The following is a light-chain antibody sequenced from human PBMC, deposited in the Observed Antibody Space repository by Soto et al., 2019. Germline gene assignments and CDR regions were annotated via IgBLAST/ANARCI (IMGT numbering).Light chain of an antibody. CDR1: SSDVGAYKY. J-gene: IGLJ1*01. CDR3: SSYTRSGTQV. Sequence: QSVLTQPASVSGSPGQSITISCTGTSSDVGAYKYVSWYQQHPGKAPKVVIYEDTNRPSGVSTRFSGSKSGNTASLTISGLQADDEADYYCSSYTRSGTQVFGTGTKVTVL. CDR2: EDT. V-gene: IGLV2-14*01.